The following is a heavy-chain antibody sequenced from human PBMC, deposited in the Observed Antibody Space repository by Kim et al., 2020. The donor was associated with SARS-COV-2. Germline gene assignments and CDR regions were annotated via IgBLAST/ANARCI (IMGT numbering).Heavy chain of an antibody. CDR3: AREWRFVVATIYYYGMDV. V-gene: IGHV7-4-1*02. D-gene: IGHD5-12*01. CDR1: GYTFTSYA. CDR2: IKTNTGNP. Sequence: ASVKVSCKTSGYTFTSYAMNWVRQAPGQGLEWMGWIKTNTGNPTYAQGFTGRFVFSLDTSVSTAYLQITSLKAEDTAVYDCAREWRFVVATIYYYGMDVWGQGTTVTVSS. J-gene: IGHJ6*02.